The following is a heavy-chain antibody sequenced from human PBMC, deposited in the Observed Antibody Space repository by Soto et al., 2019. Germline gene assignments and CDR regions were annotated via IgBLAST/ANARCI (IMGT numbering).Heavy chain of an antibody. CDR1: GFTFSSYG. CDR3: ASGLTYYYDSSGYYPHY. Sequence: GGSLRLSCAASGFTFSSYGMRWVRQAPGKGLEWVAVIWYDGSNKYYADSVKGRFTISRYNSKYTLYLKMNSLRAEDTAVYYCASGLTYYYDSSGYYPHYWGQGTLVTVSS. D-gene: IGHD3-22*01. V-gene: IGHV3-33*01. J-gene: IGHJ4*02. CDR2: IWYDGSNK.